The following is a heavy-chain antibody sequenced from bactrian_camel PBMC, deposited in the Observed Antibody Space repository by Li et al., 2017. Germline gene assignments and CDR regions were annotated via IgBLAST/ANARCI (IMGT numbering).Heavy chain of an antibody. V-gene: IGHV3S1*01. D-gene: IGHD3*01. CDR1: GDTYSDSC. Sequence: VQLVESGGGSVQAGGSLRLSCAASGDTYSDSCMGWFRRAPGKERQGVASINTGGTYTYYADSVKGRFTITQDSAKNTVYLQMNSLKSEDTALYYCATDFRFQGEYNYWGQGTQVTVS. J-gene: IGHJ4*01. CDR2: INTGGTYT. CDR3: ATDFRFQGEYNY.